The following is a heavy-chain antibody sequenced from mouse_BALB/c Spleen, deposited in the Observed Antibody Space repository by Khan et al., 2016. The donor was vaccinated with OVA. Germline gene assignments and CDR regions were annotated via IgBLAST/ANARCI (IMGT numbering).Heavy chain of an antibody. Sequence: QVQLKQSGPELVRPGVSVKISCKGSGYTFTDYAMHWVKQSHAKSLEWIGLISTYSGNTNYKQKFKGKATMTVDKSSRTAYMELARLTYEDSGIYYCARPAYDGYYDYWGKGTTLTVSS. CDR3: ARPAYDGYYDY. CDR2: ISTYSGNT. J-gene: IGHJ2*01. D-gene: IGHD2-3*01. CDR1: GYTFTDYA. V-gene: IGHV1S137*01.